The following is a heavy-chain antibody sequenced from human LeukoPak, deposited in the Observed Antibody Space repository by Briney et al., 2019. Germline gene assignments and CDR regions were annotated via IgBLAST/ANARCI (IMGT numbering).Heavy chain of an antibody. CDR2: IYPGGSDT. Sequence: GESLKISCKGSGYSFTSYWIGWVRQMPGKGLEWMGIIYPGGSDTRYSPSFQGQVTISADKSISTAYLQWSSLKASDTAMYYCASGYCSSTSCYGAFDIWGQGTMVTVSS. CDR1: GYSFTSYW. J-gene: IGHJ3*02. CDR3: ASGYCSSTSCYGAFDI. V-gene: IGHV5-51*01. D-gene: IGHD2-2*03.